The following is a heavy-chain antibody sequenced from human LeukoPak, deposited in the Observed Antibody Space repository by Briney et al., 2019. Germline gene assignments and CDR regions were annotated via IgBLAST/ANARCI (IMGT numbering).Heavy chain of an antibody. CDR2: ISSSGSTI. Sequence: GGSLRLSCVASGFTFSSYEMNWVRQAPGKGLEWVSYISSSGSTIYYADSVKGRFTISRDNAKNSLYLQMNSLRAEDTAVYYCARGYSYGSDYWGQGTLVTVSS. D-gene: IGHD5-18*01. CDR1: GFTFSSYE. J-gene: IGHJ4*02. V-gene: IGHV3-48*03. CDR3: ARGYSYGSDY.